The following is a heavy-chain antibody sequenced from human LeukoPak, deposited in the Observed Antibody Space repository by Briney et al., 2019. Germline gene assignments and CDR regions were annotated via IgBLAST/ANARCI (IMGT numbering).Heavy chain of an antibody. V-gene: IGHV3-23*01. CDR2: ISGSGGST. J-gene: IGHJ4*02. D-gene: IGHD6-13*01. CDR1: GFTFSSYD. Sequence: GGSLRLSCAASGFTFSSYDMSWVRQAPGKGLEWVSAISGSGGSTYYADSVKGRFTISRDNSKNTLYLQMNSLRAEDTAVYYCARFIAAAGIPHYFDYWGQGTLVTVSS. CDR3: ARFIAAAGIPHYFDY.